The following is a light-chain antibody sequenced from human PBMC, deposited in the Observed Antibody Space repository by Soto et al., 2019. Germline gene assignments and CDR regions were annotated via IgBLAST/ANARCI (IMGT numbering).Light chain of an antibody. V-gene: IGLV2-14*01. J-gene: IGLJ1*01. CDR3: ISYTGSSTSYV. CDR2: EVT. CDR1: SSDVGSYNH. Sequence: QSVLTQPASVSGSPGQSITISCSGTSSDVGSYNHVAWYQQFPGKTPKLIIYEVTYRPSGVSHRFSASKSGNTASLTISGLQAEDEADYYCISYTGSSTSYVFGTGTKVTV.